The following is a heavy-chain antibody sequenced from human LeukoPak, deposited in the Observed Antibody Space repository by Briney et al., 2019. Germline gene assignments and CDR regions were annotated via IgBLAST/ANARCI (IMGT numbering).Heavy chain of an antibody. CDR2: INPSGGST. J-gene: IGHJ3*02. D-gene: IGHD6-6*01. V-gene: IGHV1-46*01. CDR1: GYTFTSYY. Sequence: ASVKVSCKASGYTFTSYYMHWVRQAPGQGLEWMGIINPSGGSTSYAQKFQGRVTITADKSTSTAYMELSSLRSEDTAVYYCARDPMTHYSSSDDAFDIWGQGTMVTVSS. CDR3: ARDPMTHYSSSDDAFDI.